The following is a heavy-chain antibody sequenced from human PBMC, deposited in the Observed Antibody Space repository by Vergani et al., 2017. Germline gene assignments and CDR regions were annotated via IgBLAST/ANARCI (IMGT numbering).Heavy chain of an antibody. CDR3: ARTYYDFWSGLRKGGYYFDY. CDR2: IYWDDDK. CDR1: GFSLSTSGVG. J-gene: IGHJ4*02. V-gene: IGHV2-5*02. D-gene: IGHD3-3*01. Sequence: QITLKESGPTLVKPTQTLTLTCTFSGFSLSTSGVGVGWIRQPPGKALEWLALIYWDDDKRYSPSLKSRLTITKDTSKHQVVLTMTNMDPVDTATYYCARTYYDFWSGLRKGGYYFDYWGQGTLVTVSS.